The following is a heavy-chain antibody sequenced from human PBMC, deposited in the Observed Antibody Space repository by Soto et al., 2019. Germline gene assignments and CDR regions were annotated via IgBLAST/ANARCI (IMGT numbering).Heavy chain of an antibody. V-gene: IGHV4-39*01. CDR3: VSQRTTVITKAYFDY. J-gene: IGHJ4*02. CDR1: GGSVTNSSYY. CDR2: VYSRGRS. D-gene: IGHD4-4*01. Sequence: SETLSLTCTVSGGSVTNSSYYWGWIRQSPGKGLEWIGSVYSRGRSYSKSSVKSRVTISVDTSKNQFSLNLNSVTASDTAVYFCVSQRTTVITKAYFDYWGPGALVTVSS.